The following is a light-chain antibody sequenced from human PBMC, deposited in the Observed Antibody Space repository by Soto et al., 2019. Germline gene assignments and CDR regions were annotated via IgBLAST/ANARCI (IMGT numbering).Light chain of an antibody. V-gene: IGLV2-14*01. CDR3: SSYTSSSTYNYV. CDR2: DVS. J-gene: IGLJ1*01. CDR1: SSDVGGYNY. Sequence: QSALTQPASVSGSPGQSITISCTGTSSDVGGYNYVSWYQQHPGKVPKLMIYDVSNRPSGVSNRFSGSKSGNTASLTISGLQAEGEADYYCSSYTSSSTYNYVFGTGTKVTVL.